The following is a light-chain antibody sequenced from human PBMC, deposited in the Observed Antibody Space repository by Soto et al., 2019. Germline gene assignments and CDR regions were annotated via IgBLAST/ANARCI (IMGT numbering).Light chain of an antibody. CDR1: NSNIGSKY. CDR2: RNN. Sequence: VLTQPPSASGTPGQRVSISCSGSNSNIGSKYVYWYQQLPGTAPKLLMYRNNQRPSGVPDRFSGSKSGTSASLAISGLRSEDEADYYCAAWDNNLGGPAFGGGTKLTVL. J-gene: IGLJ2*01. CDR3: AAWDNNLGGPA. V-gene: IGLV1-47*01.